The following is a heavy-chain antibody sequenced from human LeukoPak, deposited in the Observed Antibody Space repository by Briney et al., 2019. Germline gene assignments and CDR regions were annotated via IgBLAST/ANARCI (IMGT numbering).Heavy chain of an antibody. V-gene: IGHV1-69*06. CDR1: GGTFSSYA. CDR2: IIPIFGTA. CDR3: ARGSRIAVAGTDY. Sequence: GASVKDSCKASGGTFSSYAISWVRQAPGQGLEWMGGIIPIFGTANYAQKLQGRVTITANKSTSAAYMELSSLKSEDTAEYYCARGSRIAVAGTDYWGQGTLVTVSS. D-gene: IGHD6-19*01. J-gene: IGHJ4*02.